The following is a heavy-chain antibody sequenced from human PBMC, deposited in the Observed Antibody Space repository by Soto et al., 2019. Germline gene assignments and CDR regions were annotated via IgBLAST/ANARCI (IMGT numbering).Heavy chain of an antibody. Sequence: QVQLVESGGGVVQPGRSLRLSCAASGFSFSSYGMHWVRQAPGKGLEWVAVILYDGSYKYYADSVKGRFSISRDISQNTLYLEMNSLRAEDTAVYYCAKASGAYRGGYGTDVWGQGTTVTVSS. V-gene: IGHV3-30*18. D-gene: IGHD2-15*01. J-gene: IGHJ6*02. CDR2: ILYDGSYK. CDR1: GFSFSSYG. CDR3: AKASGAYRGGYGTDV.